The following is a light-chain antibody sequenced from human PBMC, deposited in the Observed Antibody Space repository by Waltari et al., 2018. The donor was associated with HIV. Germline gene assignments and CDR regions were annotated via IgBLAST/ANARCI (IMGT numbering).Light chain of an antibody. CDR1: QSISNW. Sequence: DIQMTQSPSTLSASVGDRVTITCRASQSISNWLAWYQQKPGKAPKLLIYKASNLESGVPSRFSGSGSGTEFTLTISSLQPDDFATYYCQQYNSYSITFGPGTKVDIK. J-gene: IGKJ3*01. V-gene: IGKV1-5*03. CDR3: QQYNSYSIT. CDR2: KAS.